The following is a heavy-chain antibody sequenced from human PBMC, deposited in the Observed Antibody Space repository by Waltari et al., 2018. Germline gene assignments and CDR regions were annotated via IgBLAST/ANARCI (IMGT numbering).Heavy chain of an antibody. CDR2: INHSGST. V-gene: IGHV4-34*01. J-gene: IGHJ4*02. CDR3: ASAWRGGSCYS. CDR1: GGSFSGYY. D-gene: IGHD2-15*01. Sequence: QVQLQQWGAGLLKPSETLSLTCAVYGGSFSGYYWSWIRQPPGKGLEWIGEINHSGSTNYNPSLKSRVTISVDTSKNQFSLKRSSVTAADTAVYYCASAWRGGSCYSWGQGTLVTVSS.